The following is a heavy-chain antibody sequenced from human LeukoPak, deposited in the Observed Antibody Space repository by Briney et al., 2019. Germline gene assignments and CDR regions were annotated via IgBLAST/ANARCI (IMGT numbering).Heavy chain of an antibody. CDR3: ARVAKGDCSSTSCLTEYFQH. V-gene: IGHV4-4*02. CDR1: GGSISSSNW. CDR2: IYHSGST. J-gene: IGHJ1*01. Sequence: SGTLSLTCAVSGGSISSSNWWSWVRQPPGKGLEWIGEIYHSGSTNYNPSLKSRVTISVDKSKNQFSPKLSSVTAADTAVYYCARVAKGDCSSTSCLTEYFQHWGQGTLVTVSS. D-gene: IGHD2-2*01.